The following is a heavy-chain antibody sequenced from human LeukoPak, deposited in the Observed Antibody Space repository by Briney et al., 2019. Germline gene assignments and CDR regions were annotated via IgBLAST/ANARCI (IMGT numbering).Heavy chain of an antibody. CDR1: GYTFTSYV. V-gene: IGHV1-8*01. D-gene: IGHD3-10*01. Sequence: ASVKVSCKASGYTFTSYVINWVRQATGQGLEWMGWMNPNRGNTGYAQKVQGRVTMTRNTSLSTAYMELSSLRSEDTAVYYCARVHRVRGVPNLGYWGQGTLVTVSS. CDR2: MNPNRGNT. J-gene: IGHJ4*02. CDR3: ARVHRVRGVPNLGY.